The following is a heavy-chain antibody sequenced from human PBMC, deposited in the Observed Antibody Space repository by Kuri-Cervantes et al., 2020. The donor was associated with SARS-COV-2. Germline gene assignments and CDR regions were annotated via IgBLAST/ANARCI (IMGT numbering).Heavy chain of an antibody. V-gene: IGHV1-46*03. Sequence: ASVKVSCKTSGYTFTSYYMHWVRQAPGQGLEWMGIINPSGGSTSYAQKFQGRVTMTRDTSTSTVYMELNSLKTEDTAVYYCTRDDLWSGYSNYWGQGTLVTVSS. J-gene: IGHJ4*02. CDR2: INPSGGST. D-gene: IGHD3-3*01. CDR1: GYTFTSYY. CDR3: TRDDLWSGYSNY.